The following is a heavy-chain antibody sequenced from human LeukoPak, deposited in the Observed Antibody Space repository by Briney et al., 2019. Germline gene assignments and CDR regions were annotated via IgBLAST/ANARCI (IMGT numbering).Heavy chain of an antibody. CDR2: VTGSGGST. D-gene: IGHD1-26*01. CDR1: EFTFSSYA. J-gene: IGHJ3*02. Sequence: GGSLRLSCAASEFTFSSYALSWVRQAPGKGLEWVSGVTGSGGSTYYADSVKGRFTISRDNSKNALYLQMNSLRAEDTAVYYCAKPGGLVGPKGGAFDIWGQGTMVTVSS. V-gene: IGHV3-23*01. CDR3: AKPGGLVGPKGGAFDI.